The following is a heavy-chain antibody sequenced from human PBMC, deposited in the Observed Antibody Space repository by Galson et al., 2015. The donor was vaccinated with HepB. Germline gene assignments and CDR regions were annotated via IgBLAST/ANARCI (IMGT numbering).Heavy chain of an antibody. J-gene: IGHJ2*01. CDR1: GDSVSSNSAA. Sequence: CAISGDSVSSNSAAWNWIRQSPSRGLEWLGRAYYRSKWYNDYAVSVKSRITINPDTSKNQFSLQLNSVTPEDTAVYYCAKDGQTMTTDPIYWYFDLWGRGTLVTVSS. V-gene: IGHV6-1*01. D-gene: IGHD4-11*01. CDR3: AKDGQTMTTDPIYWYFDL. CDR2: AYYRSKWYN.